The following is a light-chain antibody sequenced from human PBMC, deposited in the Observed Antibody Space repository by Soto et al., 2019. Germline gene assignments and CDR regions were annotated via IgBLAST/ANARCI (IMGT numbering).Light chain of an antibody. J-gene: IGKJ1*01. CDR3: QQSYSTLTWT. Sequence: EIVMTQSPATLSVSPGERATLSCRASQSVSSSYLAWYQQKPGQAPRLLIYGASSRATGIPDRFSGSGSGTDFTLTISSLQPEDFATYYCQQSYSTLTWTFGQGTKVDIK. V-gene: IGKV3D-20*02. CDR2: GAS. CDR1: QSVSSSY.